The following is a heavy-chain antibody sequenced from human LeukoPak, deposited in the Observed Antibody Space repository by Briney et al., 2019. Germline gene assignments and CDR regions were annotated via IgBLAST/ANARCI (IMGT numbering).Heavy chain of an antibody. V-gene: IGHV4-4*07. CDR2: INTSGST. D-gene: IGHD1-26*01. CDR3: ARDGTPRSYDH. Sequence: SRTLSLTCTVSGGSVNDYYWNWIRQPAGKGLEWIGRINTSGSTSYNPSLKSRVTMSVDTSTNQFSLKLTSVTAADTAVYYCARDGTPRSYDHWGQGTLVTVSS. J-gene: IGHJ4*02. CDR1: GGSVNDYY.